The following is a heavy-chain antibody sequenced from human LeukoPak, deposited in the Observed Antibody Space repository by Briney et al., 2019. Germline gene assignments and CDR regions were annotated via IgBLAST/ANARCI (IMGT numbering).Heavy chain of an antibody. CDR2: ISGSGGST. CDR1: GFTFSSYA. V-gene: IGHV3-23*01. D-gene: IGHD3-22*01. CDR3: AKNGEDYYDSSGYPYGMDV. J-gene: IGHJ6*02. Sequence: GGSLRLSCAASGFTFSSYAMSWVRQAPGKGLEWVSAISGSGGSTYYAGSVKGRFTISRDNSKNTLYLQMNSLRAEDTAVYYCAKNGEDYYDSSGYPYGMDVWGQGTTVTVSS.